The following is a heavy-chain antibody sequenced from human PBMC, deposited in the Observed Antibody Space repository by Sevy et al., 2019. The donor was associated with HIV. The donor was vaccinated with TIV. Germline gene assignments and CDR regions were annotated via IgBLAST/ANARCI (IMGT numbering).Heavy chain of an antibody. CDR3: VKLPGSTNGTPAVSLDY. J-gene: IGHJ4*02. D-gene: IGHD2-8*01. CDR2: ISYDGSNK. CDR1: GFTFSSYG. V-gene: IGHV3-30*18. Sequence: GGSLRLSCAASGFTFSSYGMHWVRQAPGKGLEWVAVISYDGSNKYYADSVKGRFTISRDNSKNTLYLQMNSLRAEDTAVYYCVKLPGSTNGTPAVSLDYWGQGTLVTVSS.